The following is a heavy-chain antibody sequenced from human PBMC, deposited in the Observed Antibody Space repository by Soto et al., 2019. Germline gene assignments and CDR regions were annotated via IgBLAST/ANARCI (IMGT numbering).Heavy chain of an antibody. Sequence: GGSLRLSCAASGFTFSSYAMSWVRQAPGKGLEWVSVISGSGGSTYYADSVKGRFTISRDNAKNTLYLQMNSLRAEDTAVYYGAKGGWGTSYAFDIWGQGTMVTVSS. J-gene: IGHJ3*02. CDR1: GFTFSSYA. D-gene: IGHD7-27*01. V-gene: IGHV3-23*01. CDR3: AKGGWGTSYAFDI. CDR2: ISGSGGST.